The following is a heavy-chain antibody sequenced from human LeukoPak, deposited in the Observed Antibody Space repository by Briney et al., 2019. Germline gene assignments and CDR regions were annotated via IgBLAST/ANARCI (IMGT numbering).Heavy chain of an antibody. Sequence: GASVKVSCKAPGYTFTGYYMHWVRQAPGQGLEWMGWINPNSGGTNYAQKFQGRVTMTRDTSISTAYMELSRLRSDDTAVYYCAREGGIAAAGTGFWFDPWGQGTLVTVSS. D-gene: IGHD6-13*01. J-gene: IGHJ5*02. V-gene: IGHV1-2*02. CDR3: AREGGIAAAGTGFWFDP. CDR1: GYTFTGYY. CDR2: INPNSGGT.